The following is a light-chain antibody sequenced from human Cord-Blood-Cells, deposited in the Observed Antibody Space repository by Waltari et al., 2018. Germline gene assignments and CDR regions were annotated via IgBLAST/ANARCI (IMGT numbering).Light chain of an antibody. V-gene: IGKV1-39*01. CDR1: QSISSY. CDR3: QQSYSTLP. Sequence: DIQMTQSPSSLSASVGDRVTITGRASQSISSYLNWYKKKPGKAPKRLIYAASSLQSGVPSRFSGSGSGTDFTLTISSLQPEDFATYYCQQSYSTLPFGQGTKVEIK. J-gene: IGKJ1*01. CDR2: AAS.